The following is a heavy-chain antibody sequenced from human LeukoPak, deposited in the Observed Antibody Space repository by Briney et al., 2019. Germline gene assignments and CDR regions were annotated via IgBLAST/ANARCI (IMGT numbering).Heavy chain of an antibody. CDR2: MNPNSGNT. Sequence: GASVKVSCTASGYTFTSYDINWVRQATGQGLEWMGWMNPNSGNTGYAQKFQDRVTMTRNTSISTAYMELSSLRSEDTAVYYCARGMIAAAGTGVDYWGQGTLVTVSS. CDR1: GYTFTSYD. D-gene: IGHD6-13*01. CDR3: ARGMIAAAGTGVDY. V-gene: IGHV1-8*01. J-gene: IGHJ4*02.